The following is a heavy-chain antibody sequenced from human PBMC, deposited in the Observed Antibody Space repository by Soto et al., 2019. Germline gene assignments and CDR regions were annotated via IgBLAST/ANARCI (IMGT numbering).Heavy chain of an antibody. CDR2: IYYSGST. V-gene: IGHV4-59*01. CDR3: ARAHSSDAFDI. D-gene: IGHD6-13*01. J-gene: IGHJ3*02. CDR1: GGSISSYY. Sequence: SETLSLTCTVSGGSISSYYWSWIRQPPGKGLEWIGYIYYSGSTNYNPSLKSRVTISVDTSKNQFSLKLSSVTAAYTAVYYCARAHSSDAFDIWGQGTMVTVSS.